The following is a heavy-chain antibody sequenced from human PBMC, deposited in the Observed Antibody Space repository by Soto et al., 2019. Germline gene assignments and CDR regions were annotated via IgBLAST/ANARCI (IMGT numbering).Heavy chain of an antibody. J-gene: IGHJ4*02. V-gene: IGHV4-34*01. Sequence: SETLSLTCAVYGGSFSGYYWSWIRQPPGKGLEWIGEINHSGSTNYNPSLKSRVTISVDTSKNQFSLKLSSVTAADTAVYYCARLHIVVVTTHDYFDYWGQGTLVTVSS. CDR2: INHSGST. CDR1: GGSFSGYY. D-gene: IGHD2-21*02. CDR3: ARLHIVVVTTHDYFDY.